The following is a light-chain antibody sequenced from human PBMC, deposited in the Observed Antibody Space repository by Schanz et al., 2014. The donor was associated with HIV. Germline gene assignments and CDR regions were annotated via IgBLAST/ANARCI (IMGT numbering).Light chain of an antibody. V-gene: IGLV2-14*03. Sequence: QSALTQPASLSGSPGQSITISCTGTSIDVGGYNYVSWYQQHPGKAPKLMIYDVSNRPSGVSNRFSGSKSGNTASLTISGLQAEDEADYYCSSYTSSSTLVVFGGGTKLTVL. CDR3: SSYTSSSTLVV. J-gene: IGLJ2*01. CDR2: DVS. CDR1: SIDVGGYNY.